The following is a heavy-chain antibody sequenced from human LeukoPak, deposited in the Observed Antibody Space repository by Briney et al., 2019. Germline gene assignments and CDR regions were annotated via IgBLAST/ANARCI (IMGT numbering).Heavy chain of an antibody. CDR2: IYYSGST. CDR3: ARVSGQRSYYYYYMDV. D-gene: IGHD3-10*01. CDR1: GGSISSYY. J-gene: IGHJ6*03. Sequence: SETLSLTGTLSGGSISSYYWSWIRQPPGKGLEWIGYIYYSGSTNYNPSLKSRVTISVDTSKNQFSLKLSSVTAADTAVYYCARVSGQRSYYYYYMDVWGKGTTVTVSS. V-gene: IGHV4-59*01.